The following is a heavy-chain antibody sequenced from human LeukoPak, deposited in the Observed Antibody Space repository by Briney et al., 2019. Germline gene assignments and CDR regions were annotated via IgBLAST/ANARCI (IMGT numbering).Heavy chain of an antibody. CDR1: GFTVSRNY. CDR3: ARGTSGTTAYYYMDV. D-gene: IGHD1-1*01. CDR2: IYSGGRT. V-gene: IGHV3-53*01. Sequence: GGSLRLSCAASGFTVSRNYMNWARQAPGKGLEWVSIIYSGGRTYYADSVKGRFTISRDNSKNILYLQMNSLRAEDTAVYYCARGTSGTTAYYYMDVWGKGTTVTISS. J-gene: IGHJ6*03.